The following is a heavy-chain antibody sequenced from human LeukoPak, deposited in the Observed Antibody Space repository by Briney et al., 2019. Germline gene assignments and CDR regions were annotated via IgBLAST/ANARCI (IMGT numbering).Heavy chain of an antibody. Sequence: ASVKLSCTASGYTFTSYGISWVRQPPGQGLEWMGWISAYNGNTNYAQKLQGRVTMTTDTSTSTAYMELRSLRSDDTAVYYCARDLTGIGSYYGYWGQGTLVTVSS. CDR1: GYTFTSYG. J-gene: IGHJ4*02. CDR3: ARDLTGIGSYYGY. V-gene: IGHV1-18*01. D-gene: IGHD1-26*01. CDR2: ISAYNGNT.